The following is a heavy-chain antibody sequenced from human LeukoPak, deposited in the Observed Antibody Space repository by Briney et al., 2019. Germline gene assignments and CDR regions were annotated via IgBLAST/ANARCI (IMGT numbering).Heavy chain of an antibody. V-gene: IGHV1-2*02. J-gene: IGHJ4*02. CDR3: ARDLATMVRGVEPFDY. D-gene: IGHD3-10*01. CDR2: INPNSGGT. Sequence: ASVKVSCKASGYTFTGYYMHWVGQAPGQGLEWMGWINPNSGGTNYAQKFQGRVTMTRDTSISTAYMELSRLRSDDTAVYYCARDLATMVRGVEPFDYWGQGTLVTVSS. CDR1: GYTFTGYY.